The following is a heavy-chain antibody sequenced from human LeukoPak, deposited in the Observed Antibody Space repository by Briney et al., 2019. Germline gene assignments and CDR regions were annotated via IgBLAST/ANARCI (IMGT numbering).Heavy chain of an antibody. Sequence: GGSLRLSCAASGFTFSSYWMHWVRQAPGKGLVWVSRINSDGTGTIYADSVKGRFTISRDNAKNSLYLQMNSLRAEDTALYYCAKAKRLGLYYYFDYWGQGTLVTVSS. CDR3: AKAKRLGLYYYFDY. J-gene: IGHJ4*02. D-gene: IGHD2-8*01. V-gene: IGHV3-74*01. CDR2: INSDGTGT. CDR1: GFTFSSYW.